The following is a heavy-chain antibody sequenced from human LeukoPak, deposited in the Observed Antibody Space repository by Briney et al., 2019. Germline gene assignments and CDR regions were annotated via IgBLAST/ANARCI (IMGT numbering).Heavy chain of an antibody. CDR3: AREQYTNNWFDP. Sequence: SQTLSLTCTVSGGSISSGDYYWRWIRQPPGKGLEWIGYIYYSGSTYYNPSLKSRVTISVDTSKNQFSLKLSSVTAADTVVYYCAREQYTNNWFDPWGQGTLVTVSS. CDR2: IYYSGST. CDR1: GGSISSGDYY. D-gene: IGHD4-11*01. V-gene: IGHV4-30-4*01. J-gene: IGHJ5*02.